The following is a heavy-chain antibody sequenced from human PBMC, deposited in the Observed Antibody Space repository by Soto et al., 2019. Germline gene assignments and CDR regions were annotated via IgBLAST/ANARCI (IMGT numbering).Heavy chain of an antibody. CDR1: GYTFTGYF. V-gene: IGHV1-8*02. CDR2: MNAKSGDT. Sequence: ASVKVSCKASGYTFTGYFINWLRQASGQGPEWMGWMNAKSGDTFFPQRFRGKFNMTWDTSLSTAYMEVGSLTSHDTAIYYCARGNPFNYAGFDVWGQGTTVTVSS. D-gene: IGHD3-16*01. J-gene: IGHJ6*02. CDR3: ARGNPFNYAGFDV.